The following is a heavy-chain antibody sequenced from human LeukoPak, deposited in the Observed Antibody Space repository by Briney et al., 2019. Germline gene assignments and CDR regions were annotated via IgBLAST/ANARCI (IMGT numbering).Heavy chain of an antibody. CDR3: ARRFDTSGYFQN. CDR1: GYSFTTYW. V-gene: IGHV5-51*01. J-gene: IGHJ1*01. Sequence: GESLKISCKGSGYSFTTYWIGWVRQMPGKGLEWMGIIYPGDSDTRYSPSFQGQVTISADKSIGTAYLQWNSLKASDTAMYYCARRFDTSGYFQNWGQGTLVTVSS. CDR2: IYPGDSDT. D-gene: IGHD3-22*01.